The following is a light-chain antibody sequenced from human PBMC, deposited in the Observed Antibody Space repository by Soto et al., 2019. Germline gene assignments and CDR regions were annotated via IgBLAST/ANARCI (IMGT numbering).Light chain of an antibody. CDR2: KAS. CDR3: QQYNSYPLT. CDR1: QSISSW. J-gene: IGKJ4*01. Sequence: DIQMTQSPSTLSASVGDRVTITCRASQSISSWLAWYQQKPGKAPNLLIYKASSLESGVPSRFSGSGSGTEFTLTISILQPDDFAPYYCQQYNSYPLTFGGGTKVEIK. V-gene: IGKV1-5*03.